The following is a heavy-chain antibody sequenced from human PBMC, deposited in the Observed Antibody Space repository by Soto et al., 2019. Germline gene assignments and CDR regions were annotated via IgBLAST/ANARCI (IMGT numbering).Heavy chain of an antibody. CDR1: DGSISNFY. CDR2: ISSSGNT. D-gene: IGHD2-8*01. V-gene: IGHV4-59*01. J-gene: IGHJ4*02. CDR3: ARAPMVLTRSYFDS. Sequence: SETLSLTCSVSDGSISNFYWSWIRQPPGKGLEWIGYISSSGNTNYNPSLKSRVSISVDTSKNQFSLNLTSVTAADTAVYYCARAPMVLTRSYFDSWGQGTPVTVSS.